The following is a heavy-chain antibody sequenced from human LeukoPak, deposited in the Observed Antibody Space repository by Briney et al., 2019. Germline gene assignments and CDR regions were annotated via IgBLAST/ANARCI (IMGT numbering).Heavy chain of an antibody. CDR1: DDSITMYY. D-gene: IGHD3-16*01. J-gene: IGHJ4*02. V-gene: IGHV4-59*01. CDR2: IYYSGST. CDR3: ARVITVRGVIFDY. Sequence: SETLSLTCSVSDDSITMYYWTWIRQPPGKGLEWIGYIYYSGSTNYNPSLKSRVAISVDTSKNQFSLNLSSVTAADTAVYYCARVITVRGVIFDYWGQGTLVTVSS.